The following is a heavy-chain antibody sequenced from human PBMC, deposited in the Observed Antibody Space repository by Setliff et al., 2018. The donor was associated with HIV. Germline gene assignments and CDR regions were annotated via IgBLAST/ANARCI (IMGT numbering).Heavy chain of an antibody. D-gene: IGHD3-9*01. V-gene: IGHV3-11*04. CDR2: ITSTGTTT. CDR1: GFSFRDYY. Sequence: GGSLRLSCAASGFSFRDYYMTWVRQAPGRGLEWVSYITSTGTTTLYADSLRGRFTASGDNAESTLYLQMNNLRAEDTAVYYCAIIRETGSPYWGQGTQVTVSS. J-gene: IGHJ4*02. CDR3: AIIRETGSPY.